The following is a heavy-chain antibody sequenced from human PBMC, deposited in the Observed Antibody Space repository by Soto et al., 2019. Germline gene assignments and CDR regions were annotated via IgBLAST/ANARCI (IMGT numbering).Heavy chain of an antibody. Sequence: LRLSCAASGFTFDDYAMHWVRQAPGKGLEWVSGISWNSGSIGYADSVKGRFTISRDNAKNSLYLQMNSLRAEDTALYYCAKAKYSSSKPTWFDPWGQGTLVTVSS. V-gene: IGHV3-9*01. CDR2: ISWNSGSI. CDR1: GFTFDDYA. CDR3: AKAKYSSSKPTWFDP. J-gene: IGHJ5*02. D-gene: IGHD6-13*01.